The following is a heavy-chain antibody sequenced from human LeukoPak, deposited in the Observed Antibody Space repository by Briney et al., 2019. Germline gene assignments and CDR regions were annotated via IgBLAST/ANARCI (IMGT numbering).Heavy chain of an antibody. CDR3: AKSYSNYQDTSEYYFDY. CDR2: ISYDGSNK. J-gene: IGHJ4*02. V-gene: IGHV3-30*18. CDR1: GFTFSSYG. D-gene: IGHD4-11*01. Sequence: GRSLRLSCAASGFTFSSYGMHWVRQAPGKGLEWVAVISYDGSNKYYADSVKGRFTISRDNSKNTLYLQMNSLRAEDTAVYYCAKSYSNYQDTSEYYFDYWGQGTLVTVSS.